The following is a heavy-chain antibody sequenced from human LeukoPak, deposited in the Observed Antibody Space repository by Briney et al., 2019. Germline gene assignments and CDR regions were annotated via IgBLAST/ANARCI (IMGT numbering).Heavy chain of an antibody. D-gene: IGHD4/OR15-4a*01. J-gene: IGHJ4*02. CDR2: MNPNSGNT. CDR3: ARRAGAYSHPYDY. Sequence: ASVKVSCKASGYTFTSYDINWVRQATGQGLEWMGWMNPNSGNTGYAQKFQGRVTITRNTSISTAYMELSSLRADDTAVYYCARRAGAYSHPYDYWGQGTLVTVSS. CDR1: GYTFTSYD. V-gene: IGHV1-8*03.